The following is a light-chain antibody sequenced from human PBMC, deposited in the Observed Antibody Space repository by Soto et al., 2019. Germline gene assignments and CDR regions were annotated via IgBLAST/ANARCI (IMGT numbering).Light chain of an antibody. CDR1: QTISSY. CDR2: AAS. J-gene: IGKJ1*01. CDR3: HQSYSSPWT. Sequence: DIQMTQSPPSLSASVGDRVTITCRASQTISSYLNWYQQRPGKAPRLLIYAASSLQGGVPSRFSGSGSGTDFTLTISNLQPEDFATYYFHQSYSSPWTFGQGTKVEIK. V-gene: IGKV1-39*01.